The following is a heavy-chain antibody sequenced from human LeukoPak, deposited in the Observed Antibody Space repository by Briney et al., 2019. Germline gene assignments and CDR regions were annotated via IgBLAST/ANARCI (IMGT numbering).Heavy chain of an antibody. CDR2: ISAYNGNT. V-gene: IGHV1-18*04. CDR3: ASRYGSGSYINAFDI. D-gene: IGHD3-10*01. CDR1: GYTFTDYY. J-gene: IGHJ3*02. Sequence: ASVKVSCKASGYTFTDYYLHWVRQAPGQGLEWMGWISAYNGNTNYAQKLQGRVTMTTDTSTSTAYMELRSLRSDDTVVYYCASRYGSGSYINAFDIWGQGIMVTVSS.